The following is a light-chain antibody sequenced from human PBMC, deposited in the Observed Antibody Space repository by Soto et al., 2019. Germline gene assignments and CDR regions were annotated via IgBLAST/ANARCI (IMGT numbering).Light chain of an antibody. J-gene: IGLJ2*01. CDR1: TGPVTSDYY. V-gene: IGLV7-43*01. CDR2: STT. CDR3: LLYYGAAVV. Sequence: QAVVTQEPSLTVSPGRTVTLTCASSTGPVTSDYYPNWFQQKPGQAPRALIYSTTKKHSWTPDRFSGALLGGKADLTLSGVQPEEEADYYCLLYYGAAVVFGGGTKVTVL.